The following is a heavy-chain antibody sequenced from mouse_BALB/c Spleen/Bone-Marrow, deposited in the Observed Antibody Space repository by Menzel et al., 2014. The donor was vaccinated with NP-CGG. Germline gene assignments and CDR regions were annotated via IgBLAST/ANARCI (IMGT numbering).Heavy chain of an antibody. V-gene: IGHV1-4*02. CDR2: INPSSDYT. J-gene: IGHJ2*01. CDR1: GYTFSSYT. D-gene: IGHD1-1*01. Sequence: VQLQQSATELARPGASVKMSCKASGYTFSSYTMHWAKQRPGQDLEWIGFINPSSDYTEYNQKFKDKTTLTADKSSNTAYMQLSSLTSEDSAVYYCAKPTVVAHFDYWGQGTTLTVSS. CDR3: AKPTVVAHFDY.